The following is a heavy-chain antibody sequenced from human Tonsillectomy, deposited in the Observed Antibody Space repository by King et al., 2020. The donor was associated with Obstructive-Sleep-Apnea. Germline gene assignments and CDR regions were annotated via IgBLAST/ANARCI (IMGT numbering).Heavy chain of an antibody. CDR2: IYYSGRT. CDR1: GGSISSYY. V-gene: IGHV4-59*12. CDR3: AREGVGGGSGFDY. D-gene: IGHD2-15*01. J-gene: IGHJ4*02. Sequence: QLQESGPGLVKPSETLSLTCTVSGGSISSYYWSWIRQPPGKGLEWIGYIYYSGRTNYNPSLKSRVTISVDTSKNQFSLKLSSVTAADTAVYYCAREGVGGGSGFDYWGQGTLVTVSS.